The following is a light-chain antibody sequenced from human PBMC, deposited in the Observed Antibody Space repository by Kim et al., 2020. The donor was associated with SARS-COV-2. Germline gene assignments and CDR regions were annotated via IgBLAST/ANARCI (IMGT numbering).Light chain of an antibody. CDR1: SIGSKS. J-gene: IGLJ2*01. CDR2: YDS. Sequence: SYVLTQPPSVSVAPGKTARVSCGGNSIGSKSVHWYQQKSGQAPVLVIYYDSDRPSGIPERFSGSNSGNTATLTIGRVEAGDEADYYCQVWDSSSDHRVVFGGGTQLTVL. V-gene: IGLV3-21*04. CDR3: QVWDSSSDHRVV.